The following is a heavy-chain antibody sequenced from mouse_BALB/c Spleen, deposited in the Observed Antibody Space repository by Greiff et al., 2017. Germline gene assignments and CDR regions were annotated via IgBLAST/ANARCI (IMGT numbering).Heavy chain of an antibody. Sequence: EVQLQQSGPGLVKPSQSLSLTCSVTGYSITSGYYWNWIRQFPGNKLKWMGYISYDGSNNYNPSLKNRISITRDTSKNQFFLKLNSVTTEDTATYYCARDRSVYDYDGENAMDDWGQGTSVTVSS. CDR3: ARDRSVYDYDGENAMDD. CDR2: ISYDGSN. D-gene: IGHD2-4*01. J-gene: IGHJ4*01. CDR1: GYSITSGYY. V-gene: IGHV3-6*02.